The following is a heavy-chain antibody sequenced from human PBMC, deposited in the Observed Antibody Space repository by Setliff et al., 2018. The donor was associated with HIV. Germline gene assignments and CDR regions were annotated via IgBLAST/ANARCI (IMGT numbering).Heavy chain of an antibody. Sequence: SETLSLTCTVSGGSISSSSYYWGWIRQPPGKGLEWIGSIYYSGSTYHNPSLKSRVTISVDTSKNQFSLNLCSVTVADTAVYYCARHISDFWSNYQTPFDYWGQGTLVTVSS. D-gene: IGHD3-3*01. V-gene: IGHV4-39*01. CDR3: ARHISDFWSNYQTPFDY. CDR2: IYYSGST. CDR1: GGSISSSSYY. J-gene: IGHJ4*02.